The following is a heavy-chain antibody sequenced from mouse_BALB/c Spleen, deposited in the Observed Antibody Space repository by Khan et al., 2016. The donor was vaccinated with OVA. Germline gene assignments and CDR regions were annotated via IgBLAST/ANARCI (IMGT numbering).Heavy chain of an antibody. D-gene: IGHD4-1*01. CDR2: INPYNGGT. CDR1: GYIFTNYV. V-gene: IGHV1S136*01. J-gene: IGHJ2*01. Sequence: EVQLQQSGPELVKPGASVKMSCKPSGYIFTNYVLHWVKQKPGQGLEWIGYINPYNGGTKYHEKFKGKATLDSDKSSITAYLELSSLTSEDSAVYYCARGNWQSYYVDYWGQGTTLTLSS. CDR3: ARGNWQSYYVDY.